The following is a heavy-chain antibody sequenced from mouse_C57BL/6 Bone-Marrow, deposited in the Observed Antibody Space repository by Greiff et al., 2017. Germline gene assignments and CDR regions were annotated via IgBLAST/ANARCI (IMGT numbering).Heavy chain of an antibody. V-gene: IGHV5-6*01. CDR2: ISSCGSYT. Sequence: EVKLVESGGDLVKPGGSLKLSCAASGFTFSSYGMSWVRQTPDQRLEWVATISSCGSYTYYPDSLKGPFTFSSDNAQHTSYLQMSSLQSEDSAVFFCASQGTVVDYWGQGTTLTVSS. D-gene: IGHD1-1*01. CDR1: GFTFSSYG. CDR3: ASQGTVVDY. J-gene: IGHJ2*01.